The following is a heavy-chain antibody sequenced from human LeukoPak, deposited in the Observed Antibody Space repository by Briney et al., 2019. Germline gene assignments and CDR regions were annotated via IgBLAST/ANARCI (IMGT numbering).Heavy chain of an antibody. CDR1: GFTFSSYG. D-gene: IGHD5-18*01. CDR3: AKAPRGYSYGAY. Sequence: PGGSLRLSCAASGFTFSSYGMHWVRQAPGKGLEWVAVISYDGSNKYYADSVKGRFTISRDNSKNTLCLQMNSLRAEDTAVYYCAKAPRGYSYGAYWGQGTLVTVSS. J-gene: IGHJ4*02. V-gene: IGHV3-30*18. CDR2: ISYDGSNK.